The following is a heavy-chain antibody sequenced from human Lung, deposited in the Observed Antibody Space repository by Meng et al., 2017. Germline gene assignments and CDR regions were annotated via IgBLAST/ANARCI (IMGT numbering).Heavy chain of an antibody. J-gene: IGHJ4*02. Sequence: QLPLQESGPRLVQPSGPLSLACAVSGDSITRTQWWSWLRQTPGKGLEWIGEISHSGSTVYRPSLQGRVSISLDKSNNEFSLKLTSVTAADTAVYYCVRETLRELGLFHYWGQGILVTVSS. CDR2: ISHSGST. V-gene: IGHV4-4*02. D-gene: IGHD1-7*01. CDR1: GDSITRTQW. CDR3: VRETLRELGLFHY.